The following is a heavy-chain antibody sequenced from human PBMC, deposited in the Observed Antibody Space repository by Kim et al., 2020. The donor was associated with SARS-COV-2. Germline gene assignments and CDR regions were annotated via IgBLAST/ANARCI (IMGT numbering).Heavy chain of an antibody. CDR2: INPNTGNP. J-gene: IGHJ4*02. CDR3: ARDLNDQAADY. CDR1: GYTFIYYS. Sequence: ASVKVSCKASGYTFIYYSLNWVRQAPGQGLEWMGWINPNTGNPTYAQGFTGRFVFSLDTSVSTAYLQISSLKAEDTAVYYCARDLNDQAADYWGQGPLVT. V-gene: IGHV7-4-1*02. D-gene: IGHD1-1*01.